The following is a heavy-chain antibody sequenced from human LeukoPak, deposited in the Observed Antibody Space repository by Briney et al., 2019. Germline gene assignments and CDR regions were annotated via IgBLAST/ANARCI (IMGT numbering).Heavy chain of an antibody. J-gene: IGHJ4*02. CDR3: ARDHRDYYFDY. Sequence: GGSLRLSCAASGFTFSSYSMNWVRQAPGKGLEWVPSISSSSSYIYYADSVKGRFTISRDNAKNSLYLQMNSLRAEDTAVYYCARDHRDYYFDYWGQGTLVTVSS. V-gene: IGHV3-21*01. CDR2: ISSSSSYI. CDR1: GFTFSSYS.